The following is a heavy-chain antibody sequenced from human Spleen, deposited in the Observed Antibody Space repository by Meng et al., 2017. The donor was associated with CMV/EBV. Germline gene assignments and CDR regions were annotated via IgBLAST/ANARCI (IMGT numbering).Heavy chain of an antibody. Sequence: SETLSLTCAISGASVSTNSAAWNWIRQSPSRGLEWLGRTYFRSKWYSDYGVSVKSRITINADTSKNQFSLQLNSVTPEDTAVYYCVRIGYSSVYYYELDVWGQGTTVTVSS. J-gene: IGHJ6*02. V-gene: IGHV6-1*01. CDR2: TYFRSKWYS. CDR3: VRIGYSSVYYYELDV. D-gene: IGHD2-15*01. CDR1: GASVSTNSAA.